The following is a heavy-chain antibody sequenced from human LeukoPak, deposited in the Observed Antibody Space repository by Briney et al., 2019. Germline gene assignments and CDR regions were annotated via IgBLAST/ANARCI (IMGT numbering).Heavy chain of an antibody. CDR1: GGSISSGSYY. V-gene: IGHV4-39*01. CDR3: ARLGHGRYFVDY. D-gene: IGHD3-16*02. J-gene: IGHJ4*02. CDR2: IYYTGNT. Sequence: PSETLSLTCTVSGGSISSGSYYWGWIRQPPGKGLEWIGNIYYTGNTYYDPSLKSRVTISVDTSKDQFSLKLSSVTAADTAIYYCARLGHGRYFVDYWGQGTLVTVSS.